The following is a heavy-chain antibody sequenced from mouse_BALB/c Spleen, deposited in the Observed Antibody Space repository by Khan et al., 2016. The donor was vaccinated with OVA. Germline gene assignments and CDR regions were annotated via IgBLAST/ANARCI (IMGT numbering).Heavy chain of an antibody. CDR1: GYTFTTFW. J-gene: IGHJ3*01. Sequence: QVQLKQSGAELAQPGASVKMSCKTSGYTFTTFWMHWVKQRPGQGLEWIGYINPSTGYTEYNQRFKDKATLTTDKSSSTAYIQLSRLTSDDSAVYSCTRRELYGIFATWGKGTLVIVP. V-gene: IGHV1-7*01. D-gene: IGHD2-1*01. CDR3: TRRELYGIFAT. CDR2: INPSTGYT.